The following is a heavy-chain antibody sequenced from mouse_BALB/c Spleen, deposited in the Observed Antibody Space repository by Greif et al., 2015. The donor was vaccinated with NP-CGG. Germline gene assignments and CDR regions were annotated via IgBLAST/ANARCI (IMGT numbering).Heavy chain of an antibody. V-gene: IGHV1S135*01. Sequence: VQLKQSGPELVKPGASVKVSCKASGYAFTSYNMYWVKQSHGKSLEWIGYIDPYNGGTTYNQKFKGKATLTVDKSSNTAYMHLNSLTSEDSAVYYCARAKLVGYFDVWGAGTTVTVSS. D-gene: IGHD1-1*01. J-gene: IGHJ1*01. CDR3: ARAKLVGYFDV. CDR1: GYAFTSYN. CDR2: IDPYNGGT.